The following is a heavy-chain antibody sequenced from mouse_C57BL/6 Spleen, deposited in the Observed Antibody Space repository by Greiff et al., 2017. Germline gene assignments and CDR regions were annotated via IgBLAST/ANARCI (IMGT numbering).Heavy chain of an antibody. Sequence: QVQLKQPGTELVKPGASVKLSCKASGYTFTSYWMHWVQQRPGPGLEWIGNINPSNGGTTYNEKFKSKATLTVDKSSSTAYMQLSSLTSEDSAVYYCAREDYGNPAWFAYWGQGTLVTVAA. J-gene: IGHJ3*01. CDR3: AREDYGNPAWFAY. D-gene: IGHD2-1*01. V-gene: IGHV1-53*01. CDR1: GYTFTSYW. CDR2: INPSNGGT.